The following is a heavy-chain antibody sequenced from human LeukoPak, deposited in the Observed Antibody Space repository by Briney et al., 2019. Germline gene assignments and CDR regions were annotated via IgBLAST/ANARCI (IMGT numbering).Heavy chain of an antibody. CDR1: GGSISSSNW. V-gene: IGHV4-4*02. Sequence: SETLSLTCAVSGGSISSSNWWSWVRQPPGKGLEWIGEIYHSGSTNYNPSLKSRVTISVDKSKNQFSLKLSSVTAADTAVYYCARGDTAMVYYYGMDVWGKGTTVTVSS. D-gene: IGHD5-18*01. J-gene: IGHJ6*04. CDR3: ARGDTAMVYYYGMDV. CDR2: IYHSGST.